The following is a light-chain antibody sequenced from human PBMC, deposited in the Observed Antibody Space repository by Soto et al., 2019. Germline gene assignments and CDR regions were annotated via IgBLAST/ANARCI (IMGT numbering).Light chain of an antibody. J-gene: IGKJ5*01. CDR2: DAS. CDR1: QSFSSY. CDR3: QQRRHWPPVIT. V-gene: IGKV3-11*01. Sequence: EIVLTQSPATLSLSPGERATLSCRASQSFSSYLAWYQQKPGQAPRLLIYDASKRATGIPARFSGRGSGTDFTLTISSLEPEDVAVYYCQQRRHWPPVITFGQGTRLEIK.